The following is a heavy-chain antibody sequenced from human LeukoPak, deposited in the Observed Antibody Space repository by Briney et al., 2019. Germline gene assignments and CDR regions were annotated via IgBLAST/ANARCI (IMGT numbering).Heavy chain of an antibody. CDR2: ISGSGSST. CDR1: GFTFSNCA. Sequence: GGSVRLSCAASGFTFSNCAMSWVRQAPEKGLEWVSGISGSGSSTYYADSVKGRFTISRDNSENTLSLQMNSLRADDTAIYYCAKSCNSGNCYYNYWGQGTLVTVSS. V-gene: IGHV3-23*01. D-gene: IGHD2/OR15-2a*01. CDR3: AKSCNSGNCYYNY. J-gene: IGHJ4*02.